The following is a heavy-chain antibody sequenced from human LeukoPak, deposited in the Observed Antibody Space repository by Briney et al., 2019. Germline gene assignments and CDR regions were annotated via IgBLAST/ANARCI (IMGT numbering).Heavy chain of an antibody. CDR2: MNPNSGNT. CDR3: AREIYGGNSVGIDY. V-gene: IGHV1-8*01. D-gene: IGHD4-23*01. Sequence: ASVKVSCKASGYTFTSYDINWVRQATGQGLEWMGWMNPNSGNTGYAQKFQGRVTMTRNISISTAYMELSSLRSEDTAVYYCAREIYGGNSVGIDYWGQGTLVTVSS. J-gene: IGHJ4*02. CDR1: GYTFTSYD.